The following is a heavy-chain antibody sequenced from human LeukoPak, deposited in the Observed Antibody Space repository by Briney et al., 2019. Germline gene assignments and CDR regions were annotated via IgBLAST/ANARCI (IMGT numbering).Heavy chain of an antibody. CDR3: ARWTYYSDSSGYSYWDFDH. V-gene: IGHV4-59*01. J-gene: IGHJ4*02. CDR1: GGSISSYS. CDR2: IYYSGST. Sequence: SETLSLTCTVSGGSISSYSWSWIRQPPGKGLEWIGYIYYSGSTNYNPSLKSRVTISVDTSKNQFSLRLSSVTAADTAVYYCARWTYYSDSSGYSYWDFDHWGQGTLVTVSS. D-gene: IGHD3-22*01.